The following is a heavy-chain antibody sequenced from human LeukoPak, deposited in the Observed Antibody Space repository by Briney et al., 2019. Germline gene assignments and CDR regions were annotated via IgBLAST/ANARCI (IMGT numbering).Heavy chain of an antibody. D-gene: IGHD3-10*01. V-gene: IGHV4-30-2*01. CDR1: GGSISSGGYS. Sequence: PSETLSLTCAVSGGSISSGGYSWSWIRQPPGKGLEWIGYIYHSGSTYYNPSLKSRVTISVDTSKNQFSLKLSSVTAADTAVYYCARQGGYYGSGSYQKYYYYYGMDVWGQGTTVTVSS. J-gene: IGHJ6*02. CDR2: IYHSGST. CDR3: ARQGGYYGSGSYQKYYYYYGMDV.